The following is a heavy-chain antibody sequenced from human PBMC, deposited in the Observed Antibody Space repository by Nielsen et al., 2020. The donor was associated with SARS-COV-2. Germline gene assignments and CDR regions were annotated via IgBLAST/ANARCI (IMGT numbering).Heavy chain of an antibody. CDR2: ISSSSSTI. Sequence: GESLKISCAASGFTFSSYSMNWVRQAPGKGLEWVSYISSSSSTIYYADSVKGRFTISRDNAKNSLYLQMNSLRAEDTAVYYCARDQPDCSGGSCYSYYYYYGMDVWGQGTTVTVSS. CDR1: GFTFSSYS. J-gene: IGHJ6*02. V-gene: IGHV3-48*04. D-gene: IGHD2-15*01. CDR3: ARDQPDCSGGSCYSYYYYYGMDV.